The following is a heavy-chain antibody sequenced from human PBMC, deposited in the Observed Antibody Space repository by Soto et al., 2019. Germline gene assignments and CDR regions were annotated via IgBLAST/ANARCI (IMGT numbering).Heavy chain of an antibody. J-gene: IGHJ4*02. CDR3: ARSGAGGFCISTSCYAVDY. V-gene: IGHV1-18*01. D-gene: IGHD2-2*01. CDR1: GYTFTSYG. Sequence: ASVKVSCKASGYTFTSYGISWVRQAPGQGLEWMGWISAYNGNTKYAQKYQDRVTMTTDASTSTAYMELRSLRSDDTAVYYCARSGAGGFCISTSCYAVDYWGQGTLVTVSS. CDR2: ISAYNGNT.